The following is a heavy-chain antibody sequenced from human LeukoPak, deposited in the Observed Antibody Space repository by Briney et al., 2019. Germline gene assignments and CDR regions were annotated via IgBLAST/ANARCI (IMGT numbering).Heavy chain of an antibody. CDR2: IIPMFGSG. CDR3: VRRQALRGRHRAFDP. Sequence: SVKVSCKASGGTFINYAVSWVRQAPGQGLEWLGGIIPMFGSGKYPQKFQGRVTITTDEPTTTVYMELVSLTSEDTAVYYCVRRQALRGRHRAFDPWGQGTLVTVTS. J-gene: IGHJ5*02. CDR1: GGTFINYA. V-gene: IGHV1-69*05. D-gene: IGHD3-10*01.